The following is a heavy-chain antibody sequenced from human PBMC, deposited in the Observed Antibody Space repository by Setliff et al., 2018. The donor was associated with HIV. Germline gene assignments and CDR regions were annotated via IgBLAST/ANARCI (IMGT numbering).Heavy chain of an antibody. D-gene: IGHD3-16*02. CDR2: INYSGST. V-gene: IGHV4-31*03. CDR3: ASGRVRQSRKFGGVIVLPPFDY. CDR1: GGSISSGSYY. J-gene: IGHJ4*02. Sequence: PSETLSLTCTVSGGSISSGSYYWSWIRQHPGKGLEWIGYINYSGSTFYNPSLKSRLTISIDTSKSQFSLRLSSVTAADTAVYYCASGRVRQSRKFGGVIVLPPFDYWGQGTLVTVSS.